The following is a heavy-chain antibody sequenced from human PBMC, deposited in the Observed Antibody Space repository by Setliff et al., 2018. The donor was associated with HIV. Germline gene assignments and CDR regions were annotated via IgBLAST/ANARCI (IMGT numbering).Heavy chain of an antibody. J-gene: IGHJ4*02. CDR3: ASAYGSGSYPGD. D-gene: IGHD3-10*01. CDR2: VYYSGTT. Sequence: KTSETLSLTCTVSGGSISSSSYYWGWIRQPPGKGLEWIGSVYYSGTTYYNASLESRVTISVDTSKNQFSLKLSSVTAADTAVYYCASAYGSGSYPGDWGQGTLVTVSS. V-gene: IGHV4-39*07. CDR1: GGSISSSSYY.